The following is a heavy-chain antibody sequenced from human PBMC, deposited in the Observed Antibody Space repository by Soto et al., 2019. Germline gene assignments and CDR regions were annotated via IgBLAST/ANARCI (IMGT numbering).Heavy chain of an antibody. CDR1: GFTFSSYA. Sequence: EVQLLESGGGLVQPGGSLRLSCAASGFTFSSYAMSWVRQAPGKGLEWVSAIGGSGGTTYYADSVKGRFTISRDNSKNTLYLQMTTLSAEDTAVYYCAKFRGYGSGSYYFDYWGQGTLVTVSS. CDR2: IGGSGGTT. J-gene: IGHJ4*02. D-gene: IGHD3-10*01. V-gene: IGHV3-23*01. CDR3: AKFRGYGSGSYYFDY.